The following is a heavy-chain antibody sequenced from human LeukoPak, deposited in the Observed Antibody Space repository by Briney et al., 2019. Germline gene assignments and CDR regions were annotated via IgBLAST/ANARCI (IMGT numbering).Heavy chain of an antibody. J-gene: IGHJ4*02. CDR3: AEDSIPRYYESTEPTFDY. CDR1: GFTFSSYA. CDR2: ISGRGSNT. Sequence: GGSLRLSCAASGFTFSSYAMSWVRQAPGKGLEWVSGISGRGSNTNYADSVKGRFTISRDNSKNTLYLQMNSLRAVDTAVYYCAEDSIPRYYESTEPTFDYWGQGTQVTVSS. V-gene: IGHV3-23*01. D-gene: IGHD3-22*01.